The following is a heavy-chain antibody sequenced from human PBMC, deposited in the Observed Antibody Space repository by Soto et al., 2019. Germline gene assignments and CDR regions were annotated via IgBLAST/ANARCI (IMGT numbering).Heavy chain of an antibody. Sequence: PSETLSLTCTVSGASISGFYWSWIRKSAGKGLEWIGRIYATGTTEYNPSLKSRVMMSVDTSKKQFSLKLRSVTAEDTAVYYCVRDGTKTLRDWFDHWGQET. CDR2: IYATGTT. D-gene: IGHD1-1*01. J-gene: IGHJ5*02. CDR3: VRDGTKTLRDWFDH. V-gene: IGHV4-4*07. CDR1: GASISGFY.